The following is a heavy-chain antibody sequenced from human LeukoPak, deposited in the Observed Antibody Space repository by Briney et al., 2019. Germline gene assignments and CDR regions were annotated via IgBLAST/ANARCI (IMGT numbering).Heavy chain of an antibody. Sequence: GGSLRLSCAASEFTFSSYSMNWVRQAPGKGLEWVSSISSSSEFIYYADSVKGRFTISRDNARNSLYLQMNSLRAEDTAVYYCARWLGAIAWPYYFDYWGQGTLVPVSS. CDR2: ISSSSEFI. CDR1: EFTFSSYS. CDR3: ARWLGAIAWPYYFDY. D-gene: IGHD3-16*02. J-gene: IGHJ4*02. V-gene: IGHV3-21*01.